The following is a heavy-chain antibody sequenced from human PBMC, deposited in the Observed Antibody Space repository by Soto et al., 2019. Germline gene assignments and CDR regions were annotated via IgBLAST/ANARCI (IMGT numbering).Heavy chain of an antibody. D-gene: IGHD1-1*01. V-gene: IGHV3-15*07. CDR3: ATGRDDLLY. CDR1: GFTFSYAW. J-gene: IGHJ4*02. CDR2: IKSKTEGGTP. Sequence: EVQLVESGGDLAKPGGSLRLSCAVSGFTFSYAWMNWVRQAPGKGLEWVGRIKSKTEGGTPDYAAPVKGRFTISRDESRNMLFLQMSSRNTEDTAVYFCATGRDDLLYWGLGSRVSVSS.